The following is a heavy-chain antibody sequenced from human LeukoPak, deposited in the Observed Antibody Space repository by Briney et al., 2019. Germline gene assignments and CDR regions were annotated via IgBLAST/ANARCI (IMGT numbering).Heavy chain of an antibody. CDR1: GYTFRIYG. J-gene: IGHJ5*02. Sequence: ASVKVSCKASGYTFRIYGISWVRQAPGQGLEWMGWIATYNSKTKYAEKVQGRVTMTTDTSTTTAYMELRTLRSDDTAVYYCARDMVGLAADGNWFDPWGQGTLVTVSS. V-gene: IGHV1-18*01. CDR3: ARDMVGLAADGNWFDP. D-gene: IGHD6-13*01. CDR2: IATYNSKT.